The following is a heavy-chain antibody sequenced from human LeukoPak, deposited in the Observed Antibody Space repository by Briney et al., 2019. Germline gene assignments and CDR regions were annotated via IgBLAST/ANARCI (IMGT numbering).Heavy chain of an antibody. D-gene: IGHD6-13*01. V-gene: IGHV3-23*01. CDR3: ANLHPPRSYSSSWFPPAW. CDR1: GFTFSSYA. CDR2: ISGSGGST. J-gene: IGHJ4*02. Sequence: PGGSLRLSCAASGFTFSSYAMSWVRQAPGKGLEWVSAISGSGGSTYYANSVKGRFTISRDNSKNTLYLQMNSLRAEDTAVYYCANLHPPRSYSSSWFPPAWWGQGTLVTVSS.